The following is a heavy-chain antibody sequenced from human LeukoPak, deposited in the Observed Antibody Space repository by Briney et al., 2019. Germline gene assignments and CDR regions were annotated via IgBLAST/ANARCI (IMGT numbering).Heavy chain of an antibody. Sequence: SETLSLTCTVSGGSISSYYWSWIRQPPGKGLEWIGYIYYSGSTNYNPSLKSRVTTSVDTSKNQFSLKLSSVTAADTAVYYCARGYYGSGSNHDAFDIWGQGTMVTVSS. CDR1: GGSISSYY. J-gene: IGHJ3*02. CDR3: ARGYYGSGSNHDAFDI. V-gene: IGHV4-59*01. D-gene: IGHD3-10*01. CDR2: IYYSGST.